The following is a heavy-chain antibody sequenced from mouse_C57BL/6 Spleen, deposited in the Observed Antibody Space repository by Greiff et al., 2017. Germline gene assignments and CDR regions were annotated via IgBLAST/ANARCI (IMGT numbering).Heavy chain of an antibody. J-gene: IGHJ2*01. CDR3: ARRSIGSALDY. D-gene: IGHD6-1*01. CDR2: IYPGSGST. CDR1: GYTFTSYW. V-gene: IGHV1-55*01. Sequence: QVQLQQPGAELVKPGASVTMSCKASGYTFTSYWINWVKQRPGHGLEWIGDIYPGSGSTNYNEKFKSKATLTVDTSSSTAYMQLSSLTSEDSAVYYCARRSIGSALDYWGQGTTLTVSA.